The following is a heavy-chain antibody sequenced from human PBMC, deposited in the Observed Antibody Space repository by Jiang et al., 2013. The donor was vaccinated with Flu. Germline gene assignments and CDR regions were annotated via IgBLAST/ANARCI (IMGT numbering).Heavy chain of an antibody. CDR2: IKSKTDGGTT. CDR1: GFTFSNAW. CDR3: TAPYYYYYGMDV. Sequence: GLVKPGGSLRLSCAASGFTFSNAWMSWVRQAPGKGLEWVGRIKSKTDGGTTDYAAPVKGRFTISRDDSKNTLYLQMNSLKTEDTAVYYCTAPYYYYYGMDVWGQGTTVTVSS. J-gene: IGHJ6*02. V-gene: IGHV3-15*01.